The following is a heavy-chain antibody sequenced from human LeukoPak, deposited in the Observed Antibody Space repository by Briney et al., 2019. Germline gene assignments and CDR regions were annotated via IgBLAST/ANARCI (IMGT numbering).Heavy chain of an antibody. CDR1: GFTFSSYG. CDR2: IRYDGSNK. CDR3: ARGDTAMLSGAFDI. D-gene: IGHD5-18*01. J-gene: IGHJ3*02. Sequence: GGSLRLSCAASGFTFSSYGMHWVRQAPGKGLEWVAFIRYDGSNKYYADSVKGRFTISRDNSKNTLYLQMNSLRAEDTAVYYCARGDTAMLSGAFDIWGQGTMVTVSS. V-gene: IGHV3-30*02.